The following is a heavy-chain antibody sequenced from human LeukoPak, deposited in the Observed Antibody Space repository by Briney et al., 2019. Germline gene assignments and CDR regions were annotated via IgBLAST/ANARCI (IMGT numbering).Heavy chain of an antibody. CDR3: AKGHYYYDSSGYYDLGFYDC. V-gene: IGHV3-9*01. CDR1: GFTFDDYA. J-gene: IGHJ4*02. D-gene: IGHD3-22*01. Sequence: GGSLRLSCAASGFTFDDYAMHWVRQAPGKGLEWVSGISWNSGSIGYADSVKGRFTISRDNAKNSLYLQMNSLRAEDTALYYCAKGHYYYDSSGYYDLGFYDCWGQGTLVTVSS. CDR2: ISWNSGSI.